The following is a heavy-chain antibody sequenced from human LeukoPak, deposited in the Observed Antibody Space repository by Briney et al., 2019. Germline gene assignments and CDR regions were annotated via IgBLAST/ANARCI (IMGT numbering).Heavy chain of an antibody. J-gene: IGHJ4*02. CDR2: IYYSGST. CDR3: ARDLGDDSSGYSYYFDC. Sequence: SETLSLTCTVSGGSISSSSYYWGWIRQPPGKGLEWIGSIYYSGSTYYNPSLKSRVTISVDTSKNQFSLKLSSVTAADTAVYYCARDLGDDSSGYSYYFDCWGQGTLVTVSS. V-gene: IGHV4-39*07. CDR1: GGSISSSSYY. D-gene: IGHD3-22*01.